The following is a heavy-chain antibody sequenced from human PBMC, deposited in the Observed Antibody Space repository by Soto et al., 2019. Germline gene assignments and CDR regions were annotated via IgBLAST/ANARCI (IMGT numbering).Heavy chain of an antibody. J-gene: IGHJ5*02. CDR1: GFIVENYA. V-gene: IGHV3-23*01. CDR2: ISGNGEAT. CDR3: AKAEEASGNVNSFFAT. Sequence: GGSLRLSCAASGFIVENYAMSWVRQAPGKGLEWVSVISGNGEATYYADSVRGRLTISRDNSKNTLYLQMNSLRAEDTAIYYCAKAEEASGNVNSFFATWGQGTLVTVSS. D-gene: IGHD2-15*01.